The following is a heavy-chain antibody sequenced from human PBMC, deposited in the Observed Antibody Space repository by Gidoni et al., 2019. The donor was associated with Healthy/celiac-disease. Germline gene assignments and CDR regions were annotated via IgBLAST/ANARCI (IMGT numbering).Heavy chain of an antibody. V-gene: IGHV3-33*01. CDR1: GFTFSSYG. CDR2: IWYDGSNK. CDR3: ARDYYDSSGYYDY. J-gene: IGHJ4*02. Sequence: QVQLVESGGGVVQPGRSLRLSCAASGFTFSSYGMHWVRQAPGKGLEWVAVIWYDGSNKYYADSVKGRFTISRDKSKNTLYLQMNSLRAEDTAVYYCARDYYDSSGYYDYWGQGTLVTVSS. D-gene: IGHD3-22*01.